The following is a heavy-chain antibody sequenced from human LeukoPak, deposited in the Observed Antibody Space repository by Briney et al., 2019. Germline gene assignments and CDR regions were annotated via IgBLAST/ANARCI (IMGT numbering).Heavy chain of an antibody. J-gene: IGHJ4*02. CDR1: GGSISSYY. Sequence: SETLSLTCTVSGGSISSYYWSWIRQPPGKGLEWIGYIYSSGSTNYNPSLKSRVTISIDTSKNQFSLKLSSVTAADTAVYYCARVPAYCGGGSCYGRWVDYWGQGALVTVSS. CDR2: IYSSGST. V-gene: IGHV4-59*01. D-gene: IGHD2-15*01. CDR3: ARVPAYCGGGSCYGRWVDY.